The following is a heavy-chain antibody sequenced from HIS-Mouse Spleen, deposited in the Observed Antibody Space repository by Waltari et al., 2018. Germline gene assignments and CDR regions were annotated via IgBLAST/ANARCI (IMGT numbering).Heavy chain of an antibody. CDR2: IYYSGST. J-gene: IGHJ3*02. Sequence: QVQLQESGPGLVKPSQTLSLTCTVSGGPISSGGYYGRWILRPPGKGLDWIGYIYYSGSTYYNPSLKSRVTISVDTSKNQFSLKLSSVTAADTAVYYCARGNYYGSGTLEAFDIWGQGTMVTVSS. CDR3: ARGNYYGSGTLEAFDI. D-gene: IGHD3-10*01. CDR1: GGPISSGGYY. V-gene: IGHV4-31*03.